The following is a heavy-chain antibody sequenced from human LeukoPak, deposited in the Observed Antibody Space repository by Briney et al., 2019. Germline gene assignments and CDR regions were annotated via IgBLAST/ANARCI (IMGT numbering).Heavy chain of an antibody. CDR2: IYYSGST. D-gene: IGHD1-26*01. CDR1: GGSISSYY. Sequence: PSETLSLTCTVSGGSISSYYWSWIRQPPGKGLEWLGYIYYSGSTNYNPSLKSRVTISVDTSKNQFSLKLSSVTAADTAVYYCARGVGATYDLWGRGTLVTVSS. CDR3: ARGVGATYDL. J-gene: IGHJ2*01. V-gene: IGHV4-59*01.